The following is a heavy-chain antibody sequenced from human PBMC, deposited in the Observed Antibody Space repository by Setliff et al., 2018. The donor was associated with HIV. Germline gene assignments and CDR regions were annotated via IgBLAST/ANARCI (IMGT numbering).Heavy chain of an antibody. Sequence: GESLKISCKGVGYRFTSHWIAWVRQMPGKGLEWMGNIYPGDSETRYSPSFHGQVTFSADTTVDTAYLQWNTLKSSDTAMYYCARHVIPYSNSLRVYMDVWGKGTTVTVSS. CDR2: IYPGDSET. J-gene: IGHJ6*03. CDR1: GYRFTSHW. V-gene: IGHV5-51*01. CDR3: ARHVIPYSNSLRVYMDV. D-gene: IGHD4-4*01.